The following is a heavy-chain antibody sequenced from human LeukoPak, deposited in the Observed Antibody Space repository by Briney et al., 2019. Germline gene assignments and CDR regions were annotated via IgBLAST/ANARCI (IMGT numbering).Heavy chain of an antibody. V-gene: IGHV3-15*01. D-gene: IGHD3-22*01. J-gene: IGHJ4*02. CDR1: GGTFSNAW. CDR3: TTDRTFYDSSGYYLYYFDY. CDR2: SKSKTDGGTK. Sequence: GGSLRLFCAASGGTFSNAWMTWVRQAPGMGLEWVGRSKSKTDGGTKDYGAPVKGRFTISRDDSKNTLYLQMNSLKTEDTAVNYCTTDRTFYDSSGYYLYYFDYWGQGTLVTVSS.